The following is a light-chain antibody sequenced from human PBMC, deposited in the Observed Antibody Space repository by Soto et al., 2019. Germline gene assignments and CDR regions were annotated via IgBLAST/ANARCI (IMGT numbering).Light chain of an antibody. J-gene: IGKJ4*01. Sequence: EIVLTQSPGTLSLSPGERATLSCRASQSISISYLAWYQQRPGQAPRLLIYGASGRATGIPGRFSGTGSGTDFTLTINRLEPEDFAVYYCQQYDSSPPFALTFXGGTKVDIK. CDR1: QSISISY. V-gene: IGKV3-20*01. CDR3: QQYDSSPPFALT. CDR2: GAS.